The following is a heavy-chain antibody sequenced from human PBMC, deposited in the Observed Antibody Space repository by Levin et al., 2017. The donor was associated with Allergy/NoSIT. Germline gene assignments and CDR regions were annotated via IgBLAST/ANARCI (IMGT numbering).Heavy chain of an antibody. CDR3: ASGHSAY. CDR1: GLNISKFW. J-gene: IGHJ4*02. CDR2: IRQDGSDK. V-gene: IGHV3-7*01. Sequence: TGGSLRLSCAVSGLNISKFWMTWVRQAPGEGLQWVANIRQDGSDKYYVDSVKGRFTVSRDTAKNSVFLQMNSLRVEDTAVYYCASGHSAYWGQGTLVTVSS.